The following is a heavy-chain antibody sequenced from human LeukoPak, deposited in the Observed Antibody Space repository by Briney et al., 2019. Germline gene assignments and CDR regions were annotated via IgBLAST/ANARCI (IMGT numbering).Heavy chain of an antibody. CDR2: IYYSGST. Sequence: SETLSLTCTVSGGSISSSSYYWGWIRQPPGKGLEWIGSIYYSGSTYYNPSLKSRVTISVDTSKNQFSLKLSSVTAADTAVYYCASEGPGYYDILNPFDYWGQGTLVTVSS. CDR3: ASEGPGYYDILNPFDY. D-gene: IGHD3-9*01. CDR1: GGSISSSSYY. J-gene: IGHJ4*02. V-gene: IGHV4-39*01.